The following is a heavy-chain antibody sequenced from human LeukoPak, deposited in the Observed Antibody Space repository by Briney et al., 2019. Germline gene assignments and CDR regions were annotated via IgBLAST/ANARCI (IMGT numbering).Heavy chain of an antibody. CDR2: IRFDGSNP. CDR3: AKDRYSSAYYGGYYFDY. Sequence: GGSLRLSCAASGFTFSSYGMHWVRQAPGKGLEWVAFIRFDGSNPKHADSVKGRFTISRDNSKNTLFVQMNSLRAEDTAVYYCAKDRYSSAYYGGYYFDYWGQGTLVTVSS. J-gene: IGHJ4*02. CDR1: GFTFSSYG. V-gene: IGHV3-30*02. D-gene: IGHD6-19*01.